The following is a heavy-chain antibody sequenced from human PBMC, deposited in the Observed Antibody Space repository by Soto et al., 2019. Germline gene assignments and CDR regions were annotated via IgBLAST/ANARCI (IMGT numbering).Heavy chain of an antibody. D-gene: IGHD6-6*01. J-gene: IGHJ4*02. CDR2: IYSGGST. CDR3: ASSTDSSSSFDY. V-gene: IGHV3-53*01. CDR1: GFTFSSNY. Sequence: EVQLVESGGGLIQPGGSLRLSCAASGFTFSSNYMSWVRQAPGKGLEWVSVIYSGGSTYYADSVKGRFTISRDNSKNTLYLQMNSLRAEDTAVYYCASSTDSSSSFDYWGQGTLVTVSS.